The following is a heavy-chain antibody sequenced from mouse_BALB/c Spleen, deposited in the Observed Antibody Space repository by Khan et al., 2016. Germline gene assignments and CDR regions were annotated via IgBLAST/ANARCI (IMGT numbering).Heavy chain of an antibody. J-gene: IGHJ4*01. CDR2: INTNTGEP. CDR3: ARAGDYPYYAMDY. CDR1: EYTFTNYG. Sequence: QIQLVQSGPELKKPGETVKISCKVSEYTFTNYGMNWVKQASGKGLKWMGWINTNTGEPTYAEEFKGRFAFPLEASASTAYLQINNLKNEDSATYSAARAGDYPYYAMDYWGQGTSVTVSS. D-gene: IGHD2-13*01. V-gene: IGHV9-3*02.